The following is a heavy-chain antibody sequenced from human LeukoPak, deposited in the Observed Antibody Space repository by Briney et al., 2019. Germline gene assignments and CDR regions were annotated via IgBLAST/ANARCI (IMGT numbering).Heavy chain of an antibody. V-gene: IGHV4-38-2*02. CDR2: ISHSGST. Sequence: PSETLSLTCSVSDYPISSGYFWGWIRQPPGTGLEWIATISHSGSTYFNPSLKSRVIVSIDASKNQFSLNLTSVTAADTAVYFCAREHCAGGYCYFLDYWGQGTPVTVSS. CDR1: DYPISSGYF. D-gene: IGHD2/OR15-2a*01. J-gene: IGHJ4*02. CDR3: AREHCAGGYCYFLDY.